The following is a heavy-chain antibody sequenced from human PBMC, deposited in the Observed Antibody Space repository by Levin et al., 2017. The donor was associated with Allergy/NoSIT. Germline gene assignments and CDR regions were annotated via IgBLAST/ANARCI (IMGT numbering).Heavy chain of an antibody. V-gene: IGHV4-34*01. CDR2: INHSGST. D-gene: IGHD1-7*01. CDR1: GGSFSGYY. CDR3: ARGPLFIWNYVSDYYMDV. J-gene: IGHJ6*03. Sequence: SETLSLTCAVYGGSFSGYYWSWIRQPPGKGLEWIGEINHSGSTNYNPSLKSRVTISVDTSKNQFSLKLSSVTAADTAVYYCARGPLFIWNYVSDYYMDVWGKGTTVTVSS.